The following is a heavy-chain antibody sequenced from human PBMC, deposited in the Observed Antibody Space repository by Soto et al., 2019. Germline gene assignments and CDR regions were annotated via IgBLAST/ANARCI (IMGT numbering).Heavy chain of an antibody. CDR2: ISYDGSNK. J-gene: IGHJ4*02. CDR1: GFTFSSYA. Sequence: GGSLRLSCAASGFTFSSYAMHWVRQAPGKGLEWVAVISYDGSNKYYADSVKGRFTISRDNSKNTLYLQMNSLRAEDTAVYYCASLSARGVVINLFPSLDDWGQGTLVTVSS. D-gene: IGHD3-3*01. V-gene: IGHV3-30-3*01. CDR3: ASLSARGVVINLFPSLDD.